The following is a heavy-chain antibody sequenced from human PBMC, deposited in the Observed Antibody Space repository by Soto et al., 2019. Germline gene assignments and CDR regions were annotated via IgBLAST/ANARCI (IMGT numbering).Heavy chain of an antibody. CDR3: ARIGGPSWFDP. J-gene: IGHJ5*02. CDR2: ISAANGDT. CDR1: GYTFTNYA. D-gene: IGHD3-16*01. Sequence: ASLKVSCKASGYTFTNYAIHWVRQAPGQMLEWMGWISAANGDTKYSQKFQGRVTITRDTSANTAYMDLSGLRSEDTAVYYCARIGGPSWFDPWGQGTLVTVSS. V-gene: IGHV1-3*01.